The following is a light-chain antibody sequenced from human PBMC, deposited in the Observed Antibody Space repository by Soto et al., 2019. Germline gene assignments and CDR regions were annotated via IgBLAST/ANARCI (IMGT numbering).Light chain of an antibody. CDR1: QSLVNSDGDTY. CDR2: KVS. V-gene: IGKV2-30*01. Sequence: DVVMTQSPLSLPVTLGQPASISCRSSQSLVNSDGDTYLIWFQQRPGQSPRRLFYKVSNRNSGVPDRFSGSGSGTDFTLKISRVEAEDVGVYYCMQGTHWPPTFGQGTKVEIK. CDR3: MQGTHWPPT. J-gene: IGKJ1*01.